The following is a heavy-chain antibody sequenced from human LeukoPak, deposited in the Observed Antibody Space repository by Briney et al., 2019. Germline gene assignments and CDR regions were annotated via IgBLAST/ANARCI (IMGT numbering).Heavy chain of an antibody. Sequence: PGGSLRLSCGASGFTFSNYAMSWVRRAPGKGLEWVSTSSGNGGSTYYGDSVKGRFTISRDNVKNTLHLQMSSLRAEDTAVYYCARDSNWNNGGFDYWGQGTLVTVSA. D-gene: IGHD1/OR15-1a*01. CDR2: SSGNGGST. J-gene: IGHJ4*02. CDR3: ARDSNWNNGGFDY. V-gene: IGHV3-23*01. CDR1: GFTFSNYA.